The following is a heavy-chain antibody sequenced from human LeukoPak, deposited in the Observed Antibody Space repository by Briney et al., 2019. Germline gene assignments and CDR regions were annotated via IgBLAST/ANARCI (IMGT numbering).Heavy chain of an antibody. D-gene: IGHD1-26*01. Sequence: GGSLRLSCAASGFTFSNYGMHWVRQAPGKGLEGVAVIWYDGSNKYYADSVKGRFTISRDNSKNTLYLQMNSLGAEDTAVYYCARGEKGELTYFDYWGQGTLVTVSS. CDR1: GFTFSNYG. CDR2: IWYDGSNK. J-gene: IGHJ4*02. CDR3: ARGEKGELTYFDY. V-gene: IGHV3-33*01.